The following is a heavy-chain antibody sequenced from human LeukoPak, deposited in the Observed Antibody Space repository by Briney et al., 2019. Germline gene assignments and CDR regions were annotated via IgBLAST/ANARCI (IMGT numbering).Heavy chain of an antibody. CDR3: ARLVWFGVAFGWFDP. CDR2: IYPGDSDT. D-gene: IGHD3-10*01. Sequence: GESLKISCKGSGYSFTSYWIGWVRQMPGKGLEWMGIIYPGDSDTRYGPSFQGQVAISADKSISTAYLQWSSLKASDTAMYYCARLVWFGVAFGWFDPWGQGTLVTVSS. V-gene: IGHV5-51*01. CDR1: GYSFTSYW. J-gene: IGHJ5*02.